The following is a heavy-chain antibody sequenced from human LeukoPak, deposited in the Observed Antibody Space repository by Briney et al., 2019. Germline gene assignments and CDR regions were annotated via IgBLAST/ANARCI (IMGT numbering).Heavy chain of an antibody. V-gene: IGHV3-7*01. CDR2: IKHDGSEK. D-gene: IGHD3-16*01. CDR1: GFPFYRQW. J-gene: IGHJ4*02. CDR3: SRQPIYEAYFDF. Sequence: PGGSLRLLCVASGFPFYRQWMSWVRQAPGKGLEWVANIKHDGSEKNFVDSVKGRFTITRDNAENSLLLQMNSLSADDTAECCCSRQPIYEAYFDFWGQGTLVTVSS.